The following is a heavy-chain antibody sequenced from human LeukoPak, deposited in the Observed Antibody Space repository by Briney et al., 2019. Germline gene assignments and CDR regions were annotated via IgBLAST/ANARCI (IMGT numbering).Heavy chain of an antibody. CDR1: GGSINSSSYY. Sequence: PSETLSLTCAVSGGSINSSSYYWGWIRQPPGKGLECIGSIYYSGSTYYNPSLKSRVTISVDTSKNQFSLKLSSVTAADTAVYYCARQPAFYYYYMDVWGKGTTVTVSS. V-gene: IGHV4-39*01. CDR3: ARQPAFYYYYMDV. J-gene: IGHJ6*03. CDR2: IYYSGST.